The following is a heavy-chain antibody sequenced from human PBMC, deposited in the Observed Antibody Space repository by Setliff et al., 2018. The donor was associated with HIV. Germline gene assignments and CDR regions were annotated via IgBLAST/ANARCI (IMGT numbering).Heavy chain of an antibody. CDR2: IYYSGST. V-gene: IGHV4-39*07. J-gene: IGHJ5*02. Sequence: PSETLSLTCTVSGGSISSGTYYWGWIRQPPGKGLEWIGSIYYSGSTYYNPSLKSRVTISVDTSKNQFSLKLSSVTAADMAVYYCARDAPTVYANGWFDPWGQGTLVTVSS. D-gene: IGHD2-8*01. CDR3: ARDAPTVYANGWFDP. CDR1: GGSISSGTYY.